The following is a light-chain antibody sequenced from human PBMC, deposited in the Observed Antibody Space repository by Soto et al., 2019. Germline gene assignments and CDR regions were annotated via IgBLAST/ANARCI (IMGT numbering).Light chain of an antibody. V-gene: IGKV1-39*01. J-gene: IGKJ5*01. CDR3: QQNYSIPIT. Sequence: IQITQSPSSLSPSVPYRVTITCRSSQRISTYLNWYRQKPGKAPDLLIYAASSLPTGVPPRFSGSGSGTDFTLTITGLQPEDFATYYCQQNYSIPITFGQGTRLE. CDR2: AAS. CDR1: QRISTY.